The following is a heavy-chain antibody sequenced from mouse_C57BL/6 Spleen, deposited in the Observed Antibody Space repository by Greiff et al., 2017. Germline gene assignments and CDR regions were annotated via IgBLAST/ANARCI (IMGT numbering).Heavy chain of an antibody. D-gene: IGHD2-3*01. CDR1: GYAFSSSW. CDR2: IYPGDGDT. CDR3: ARTDGYYGDWFAY. Sequence: QVQLKQSGPELVKPGASVKISCKASGYAFSSSWMNWVKQRPGKGLEWIGRIYPGDGDTNYNGKFKGKATLTADKSSSTAYMQLSSLTSEDSAVYSCARTDGYYGDWFAYWGQGTLVTVSA. J-gene: IGHJ3*01. V-gene: IGHV1-82*01.